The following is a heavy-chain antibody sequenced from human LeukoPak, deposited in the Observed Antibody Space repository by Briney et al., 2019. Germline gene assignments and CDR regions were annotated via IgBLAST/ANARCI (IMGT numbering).Heavy chain of an antibody. Sequence: GGSLRLSCAASGFTFSTYVIHWVRQAPGKGLDWVTVMSFDGKNTYYADSVKGRFTVSRDNSKNTLYLQMNSLRPEDTAVYYCAREGFYGSGSSPTFYFDYWGQGTLVTVSS. V-gene: IGHV3-30*04. J-gene: IGHJ4*02. CDR3: AREGFYGSGSSPTFYFDY. CDR1: GFTFSTYV. CDR2: MSFDGKNT. D-gene: IGHD3-10*01.